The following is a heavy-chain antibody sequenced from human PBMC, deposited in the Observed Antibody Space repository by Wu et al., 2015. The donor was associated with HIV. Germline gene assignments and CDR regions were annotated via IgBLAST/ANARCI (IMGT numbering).Heavy chain of an antibody. J-gene: IGHJ6*02. D-gene: IGHD2-2*01. CDR3: ARDLLPTTSWTDSYYYGMDV. CDR1: GYVFTRHW. Sequence: QVYLVQSGAEVKKPGASVKISCKASGYVFTRHWMHWARQAPGQGLEWMGGIIPIFGTSNYAQKFQGRVTITTDESTSTAYMELTSLRSEDTAVYYCARDLLPTTSWTDSYYYGMDVWGQGTTVTVAS. V-gene: IGHV1-69*01. CDR2: IIPIFGTS.